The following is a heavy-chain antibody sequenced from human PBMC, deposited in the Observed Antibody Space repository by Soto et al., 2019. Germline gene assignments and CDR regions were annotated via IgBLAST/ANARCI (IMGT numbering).Heavy chain of an antibody. CDR1: GGTFGNSA. Sequence: QVQLVQSGAEVKKPGSSVTVSCKASGGTFGNSAISWVRQAPGQGLEWTGGIIPIFPTPDYAQNFQGRLTLTXDXPTSTAYMELTSLRSEDTAVYYCARDKDRQQLGGNYYYGIDVWGQGTTVTVSS. D-gene: IGHD3-3*02. CDR3: ARDKDRQQLGGNYYYGIDV. CDR2: IIPIFPTP. V-gene: IGHV1-69*05. J-gene: IGHJ6*02.